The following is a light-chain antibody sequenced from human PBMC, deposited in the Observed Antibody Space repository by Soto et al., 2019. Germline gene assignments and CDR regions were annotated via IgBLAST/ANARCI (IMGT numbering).Light chain of an antibody. CDR3: SSYTSSSNYG. V-gene: IGLV2-14*01. Sequence: QSALTQPASVSGSPGQSITISCTGTSSDVGGYNYVSWYQQHPGKAPKLMIYEVSNRPSGVSNRFSGSKSGNTASLTISGLQAEDEAAYYCSSYTSSSNYGFGTGTKLTVL. CDR1: SSDVGGYNY. CDR2: EVS. J-gene: IGLJ1*01.